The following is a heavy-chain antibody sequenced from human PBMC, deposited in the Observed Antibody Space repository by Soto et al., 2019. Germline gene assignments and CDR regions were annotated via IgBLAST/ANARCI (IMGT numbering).Heavy chain of an antibody. V-gene: IGHV1-69*01. J-gene: IGHJ5*02. CDR2: IIPIFGTA. CDR1: GGTFNSYA. Sequence: QVQLVQSGAEVKKPGSSVKVSCKASGGTFNSYAISWVRQAPGQGLEWMGGIIPIFGTANYAQKFQGRVTITADESTSTAYMELSSLRSEDTAVYYCARNYGDSGSKNYWFDPWGQGTLVTVSS. CDR3: ARNYGDSGSKNYWFDP. D-gene: IGHD4-17*01.